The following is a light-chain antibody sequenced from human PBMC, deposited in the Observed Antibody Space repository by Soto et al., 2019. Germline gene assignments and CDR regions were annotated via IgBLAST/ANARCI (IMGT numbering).Light chain of an antibody. CDR3: CSYAGSSTFVV. V-gene: IGLV2-23*02. J-gene: IGLJ2*01. CDR1: NSDVGSYNL. CDR2: EVS. Sequence: SAPTQPASVSGAPRQAVPISSPGTNSDVGSYNLVSWYQQHPGKAPKLMIYEVSKRPSGVSNRFSGSKSGNMASLTISGLQAEDEADYYCCSYAGSSTFVVFGGGTKVTVL.